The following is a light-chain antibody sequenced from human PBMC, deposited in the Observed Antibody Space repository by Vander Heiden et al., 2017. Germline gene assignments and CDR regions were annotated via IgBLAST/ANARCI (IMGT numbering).Light chain of an antibody. J-gene: IGKJ4*01. CDR3: QQYGSSLLT. V-gene: IGKV3-20*01. CDR1: QSVSSSY. CDR2: AAS. Sequence: EIVLTQSPRTLSLSPGERATLSCRASQSVSSSYLAWYQQKPGQAPSLLIYAASNRATGIPDRFSGSGSGTDFTLTISRLEPEDFAVYYCQQYGSSLLTFGGGTKVEIK.